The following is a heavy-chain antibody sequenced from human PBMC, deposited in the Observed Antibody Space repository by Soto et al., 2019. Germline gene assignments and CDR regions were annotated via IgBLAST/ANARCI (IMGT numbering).Heavy chain of an antibody. D-gene: IGHD6-25*01. V-gene: IGHV3-33*01. Sequence: QVQLVESGGGVVQPGRSLRLSCAASGFTFSSYGMHWVRQAPGKGLAWVAVIWYDGSNKYYADSVKGRFTISRDNSKNTLYLQLNSLRAEDTAVYYCARGKGAGASGVWYFDLWGRGTLVTVSS. CDR2: IWYDGSNK. J-gene: IGHJ2*01. CDR3: ARGKGAGASGVWYFDL. CDR1: GFTFSSYG.